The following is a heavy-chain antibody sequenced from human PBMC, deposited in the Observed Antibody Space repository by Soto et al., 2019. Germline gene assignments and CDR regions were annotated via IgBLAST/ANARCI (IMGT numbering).Heavy chain of an antibody. CDR3: ARNRGIEPRSPYYYYGMDV. Sequence: XESKNVSWKGAENNFASYWVSLMSQMPGKGLEWMGRIDPSDSYTNYSPSFQGHVTISADKSISTAYLQWSSLKASDTAMYYCARNRGIEPRSPYYYYGMDVWGQGTTVT. CDR2: IDPSDSYT. J-gene: IGHJ6*02. CDR1: ENNFASYW. V-gene: IGHV5-10-1*01. D-gene: IGHD6-6*01.